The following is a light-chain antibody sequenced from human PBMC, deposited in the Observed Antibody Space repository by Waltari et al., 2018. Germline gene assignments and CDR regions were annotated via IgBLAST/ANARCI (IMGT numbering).Light chain of an antibody. Sequence: VMTQSPDSLAVSLGERATLTCRSSQSVFLSSNNKNYVAWYQHKSGQPPKLLIYWASIREAGVPDRFTGSGSGTQFTLTISSLQAEDVAVYFCLQYFDVPQTFGQGTKLEI. CDR3: LQYFDVPQT. V-gene: IGKV4-1*01. J-gene: IGKJ2*01. CDR1: QSVFLSSNNKNY. CDR2: WAS.